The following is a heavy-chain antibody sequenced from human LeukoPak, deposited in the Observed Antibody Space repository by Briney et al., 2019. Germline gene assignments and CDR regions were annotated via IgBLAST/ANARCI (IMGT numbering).Heavy chain of an antibody. J-gene: IGHJ4*02. D-gene: IGHD1-14*01. CDR2: TYYRSKWYN. Sequence: SQTLSVTCAISGDSVSSSITTWNSIRPSPSRGLEWLGRTYYRSKWYNDYAVSVKSRITIHADTSKNQFSLQLNSVTPEDTAVYYCVRNGATTYYFDYWGQGTLVTVSS. V-gene: IGHV6-1*01. CDR3: VRNGATTYYFDY. CDR1: GDSVSSSITT.